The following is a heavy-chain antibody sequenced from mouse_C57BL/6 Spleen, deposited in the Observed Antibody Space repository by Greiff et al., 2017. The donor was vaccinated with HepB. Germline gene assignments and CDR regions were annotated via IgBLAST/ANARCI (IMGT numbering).Heavy chain of an antibody. CDR3: ARNYYSPYFDY. CDR1: GYTFTGYW. J-gene: IGHJ2*01. D-gene: IGHD2-12*01. CDR2: ILTGSGST. V-gene: IGHV1-9*01. Sequence: VQLQQSGAELMKPGASVKLSCKATGYTFTGYWIEWVKQRPGHGLEWIGEILTGSGSTNYNEKFKGKATFTADTSSNTDYMQLSSLTTEDAAIYYCARNYYSPYFDYWGQGTTLPVSS.